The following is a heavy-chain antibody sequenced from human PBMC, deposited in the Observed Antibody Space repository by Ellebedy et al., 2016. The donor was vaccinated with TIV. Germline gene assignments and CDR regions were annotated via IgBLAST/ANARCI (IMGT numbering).Heavy chain of an antibody. D-gene: IGHD3-10*01. Sequence: AASVKVSCKASGYTFTSYYMHWVRQAPGQGLEWMGIINPSGGSTSYAQKLQGRVTMTRDTSTSTVYMGLSSLRSEDTAVYYCARIGEARRSGFDYWGQGTLVTVSS. CDR2: INPSGGST. V-gene: IGHV1-46*04. CDR3: ARIGEARRSGFDY. J-gene: IGHJ4*02. CDR1: GYTFTSYY.